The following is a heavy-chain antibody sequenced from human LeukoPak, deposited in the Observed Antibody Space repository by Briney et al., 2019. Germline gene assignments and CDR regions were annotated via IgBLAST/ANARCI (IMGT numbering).Heavy chain of an antibody. Sequence: PGGSLRLSCAASGFTVSSNHISWVRQAPGKGLEWASIILSGGSTYYADSVEGRFTISRDNAKNTVYLQMNSLRVEDTAVYYCASLRPLGNWGQGTLVTVSS. CDR1: GFTVSSNH. CDR2: ILSGGST. J-gene: IGHJ4*02. CDR3: ASLRPLGN. V-gene: IGHV3-53*01. D-gene: IGHD3-3*01.